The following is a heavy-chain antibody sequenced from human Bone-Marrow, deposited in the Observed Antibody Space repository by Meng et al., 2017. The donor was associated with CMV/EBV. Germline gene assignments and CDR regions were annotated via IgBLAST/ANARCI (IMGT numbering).Heavy chain of an antibody. CDR1: GYTFTGYY. CDR3: ARGIRGLEWLLYDYGMDV. Sequence: ASVKVSCKASGYTFTGYYMHWVRQAPGQGLEWMGWINPNSGGTNYAQKFQGRVTMTRDTSISPAYMELSRLRSDDTAVYYCARGIRGLEWLLYDYGMDVWGQGTTVTVSS. D-gene: IGHD3-3*01. J-gene: IGHJ6*02. V-gene: IGHV1-2*02. CDR2: INPNSGGT.